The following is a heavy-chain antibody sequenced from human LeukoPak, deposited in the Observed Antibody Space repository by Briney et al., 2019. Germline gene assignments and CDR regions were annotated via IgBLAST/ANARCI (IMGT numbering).Heavy chain of an antibody. V-gene: IGHV3-23*01. CDR1: GFTFSSYA. CDR2: ISGSGGST. J-gene: IGHJ4*02. CDR3: AKGHLGCSYGLPDY. Sequence: GGSLRLSCAASGFTFSSYAMRWVRQAPGKGLEWVSAISGSGGSTYYADSVKGRFTISRDNSKNTLYLQMNSLRAEDTAVYYCAKGHLGCSYGLPDYWGQGTLVTVSS. D-gene: IGHD5-18*01.